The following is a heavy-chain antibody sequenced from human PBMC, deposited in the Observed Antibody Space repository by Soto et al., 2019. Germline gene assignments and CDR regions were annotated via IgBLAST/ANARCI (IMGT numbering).Heavy chain of an antibody. CDR2: IIPIFGTA. J-gene: IGHJ4*02. CDR3: ARADCSSTSCYAKS. D-gene: IGHD2-2*01. CDR1: GGTFSSYA. Sequence: ASVKVSCKASGGTFSSYAISWVRQAPGQGLEWMGGIIPIFGTANYAQRFQGRVTITADESTSTAYMELSSLRSEDTAVYYCARADCSSTSCYAKSWGQGTLVTVSS. V-gene: IGHV1-69*13.